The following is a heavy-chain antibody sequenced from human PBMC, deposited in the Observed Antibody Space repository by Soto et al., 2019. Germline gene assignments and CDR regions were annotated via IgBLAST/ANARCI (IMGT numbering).Heavy chain of an antibody. CDR3: ARWDDYGASDQYHFDQ. J-gene: IGHJ4*02. CDR1: GYTFTASG. Sequence: ASEKVSWKASGYTFTASGISWVRQAPGQGLEWMGWTSIYNGHTEYSPKFLGRVVMTTDTSADTAYLELKSLRPDDAALYYCARWDDYGASDQYHFDQWGQGTLVTVSS. CDR2: TSIYNGHT. V-gene: IGHV1-18*01. D-gene: IGHD4-17*01.